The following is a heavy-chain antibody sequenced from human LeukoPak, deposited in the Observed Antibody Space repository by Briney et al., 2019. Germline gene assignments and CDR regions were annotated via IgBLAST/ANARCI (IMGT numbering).Heavy chain of an antibody. V-gene: IGHV4-4*07. CDR2: IYTTGST. CDR3: ARDFYDILTGSWDWFDP. J-gene: IGHJ5*02. D-gene: IGHD3-9*01. CDR1: GVSISSFY. Sequence: SETLSLTCTVSGVSISSFYWSWIRQPAGKGLEWIGRIYTTGSTNYNTSLKSRVSMSVDTSKNQFSLKLSSVTAADTAVYYCARDFYDILTGSWDWFDPWGQGTLVTVSS.